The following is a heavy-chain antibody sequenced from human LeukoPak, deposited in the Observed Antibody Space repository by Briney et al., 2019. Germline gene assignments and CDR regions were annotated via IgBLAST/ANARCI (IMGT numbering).Heavy chain of an antibody. CDR3: ARDIGYNTDY. CDR2: ISSSSSYI. V-gene: IGHV3-21*01. Sequence: GGSLRLSCAASGFTFSSYSMNWVRQAPGKGLEWVSSISSSSSYIYYADSVKGRFTISRDNAKNSLYLQMNSLRAEDRAVYYCARDIGYNTDYWAREPWSPSPQ. CDR1: GFTFSSYS. J-gene: IGHJ4*02. D-gene: IGHD5-24*01.